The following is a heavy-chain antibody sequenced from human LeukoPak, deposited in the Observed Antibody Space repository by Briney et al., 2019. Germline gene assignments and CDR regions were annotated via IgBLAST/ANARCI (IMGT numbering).Heavy chain of an antibody. Sequence: ASVKVSCKASGYTFTGYYMHWVRQAPGQGLEWMGRINPNSGGTNYAQKFQGRVTMTRDTSISTAYMELSRLRSDDTAVYYCAREPYDFWSGYPLDYWGQGTLVTVSS. D-gene: IGHD3-3*01. CDR2: INPNSGGT. CDR3: AREPYDFWSGYPLDY. CDR1: GYTFTGYY. J-gene: IGHJ4*02. V-gene: IGHV1-2*06.